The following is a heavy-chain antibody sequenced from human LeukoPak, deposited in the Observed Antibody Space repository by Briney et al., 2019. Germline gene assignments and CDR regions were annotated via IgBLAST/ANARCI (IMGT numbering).Heavy chain of an antibody. V-gene: IGHV4-59*01. CDR1: GGSISSYY. D-gene: IGHD3-22*01. Sequence: SETLSLTCTVSGGSISSYYWSWIRQPPGKGLEWIGYIYYSGSTNYNPSLKSRVTISVDTSKNQFSLKLSSVTAADTAVYYCARGGNYYDSSPLDYWGQGTLVTVSS. J-gene: IGHJ4*02. CDR3: ARGGNYYDSSPLDY. CDR2: IYYSGST.